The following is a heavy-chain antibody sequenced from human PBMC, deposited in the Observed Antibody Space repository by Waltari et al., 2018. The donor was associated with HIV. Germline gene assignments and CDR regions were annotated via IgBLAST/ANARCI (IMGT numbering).Heavy chain of an antibody. CDR3: ARARLVSRGQYCSTTSCLPHYYYYYGMDV. CDR2: INHSGST. Sequence: QVQLRQWGAGLLKPSETLSLTCAVYGGSFSGSYWSWIRQPPGQGLEWIGEINHSGSTNKDPSLKSRVTISVDTSKNQFSLKLTSVTAADTAVFYCARARLVSRGQYCSTTSCLPHYYYYYGMDVWGQGTTVTVSS. V-gene: IGHV4-34*01. D-gene: IGHD2-2*01. J-gene: IGHJ6*02. CDR1: GGSFSGSY.